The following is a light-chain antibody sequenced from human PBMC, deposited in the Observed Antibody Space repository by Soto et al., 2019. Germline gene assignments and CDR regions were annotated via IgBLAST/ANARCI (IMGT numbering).Light chain of an antibody. Sequence: IGLTQSPSTLSFSPGERATLSCRASQSVSNYLAWYQHKSGQAPRLLIYDASNRATGIPARFSGSGSGTDFSLTISRLEPEDFAVYYCQQYGSSQWTFGQGTKVDI. J-gene: IGKJ1*01. CDR3: QQYGSSQWT. CDR2: DAS. CDR1: QSVSNY. V-gene: IGKV3-11*01.